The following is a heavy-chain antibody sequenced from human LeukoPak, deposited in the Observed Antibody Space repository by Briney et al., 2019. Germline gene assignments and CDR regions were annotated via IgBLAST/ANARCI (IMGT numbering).Heavy chain of an antibody. V-gene: IGHV3-21*01. J-gene: IGHJ6*03. CDR2: ISSSSRYI. Sequence: GGSLRLSCAASGFTFSSYSMNWVRQAPGKGLEWVSSISSSSRYIYYGDSVKGRFTISRDNAKNSLNLQMNSLRAEDTAVYYCARESPTALNNYYYYFYMDVWGKGTTVTVSS. CDR3: ARESPTALNNYYYYFYMDV. CDR1: GFTFSSYS.